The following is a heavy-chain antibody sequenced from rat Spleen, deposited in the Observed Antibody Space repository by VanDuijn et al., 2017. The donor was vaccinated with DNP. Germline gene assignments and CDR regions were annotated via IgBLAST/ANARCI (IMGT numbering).Heavy chain of an antibody. D-gene: IGHD4-3*01. CDR2: IGSDGYAP. V-gene: IGHV5-22*01. CDR1: GFTFSEYD. J-gene: IGHJ2*01. CDR3: IRWNSGHFDY. Sequence: EVQLVESGGGLVQPGRSLKLSCAASGFTFSEYDMAWVRQAPTKGLEWVAYIGSDGYAPYYGDSVKGRFTISRDNAKSTLYLQMNSLRSEDMATYYCIRWNSGHFDYWGQGVMVTVSS.